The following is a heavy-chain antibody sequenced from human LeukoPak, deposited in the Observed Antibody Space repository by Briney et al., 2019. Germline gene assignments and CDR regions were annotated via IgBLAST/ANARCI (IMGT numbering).Heavy chain of an antibody. CDR3: ARSSVSGTYSGGY. J-gene: IGHJ4*02. CDR2: IYSSGST. D-gene: IGHD3-10*01. V-gene: IGHV4-39*01. CDR1: GGSISSSRYY. Sequence: PSETLSLTCTVSGGSISSSRYYWGWIRQPPGKGLEWIGSIYSSGSTYYNPSLKSRATISVDTSKNQFSLKLSSVTAADTAVYYCARSSVSGTYSGGYWGQGTLVTVSS.